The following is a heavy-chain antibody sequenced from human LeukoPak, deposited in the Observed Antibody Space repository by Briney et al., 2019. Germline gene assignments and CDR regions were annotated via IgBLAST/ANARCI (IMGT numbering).Heavy chain of an antibody. J-gene: IGHJ3*02. V-gene: IGHV4-59*01. D-gene: IGHD3-22*01. CDR3: VRADYDSSGSSNTLDI. CDR1: GASISSSY. CDR2: IHYSGNT. Sequence: PSETLSLTCTVSGASISSSYWSWIRQPPGKGLEWIGYIHYSGNTNYTPTLKNRLTMSVDTSKNQFSLKLSSVTTADAAVYYCVRADYDSSGSSNTLDISGQGTMVTVSS.